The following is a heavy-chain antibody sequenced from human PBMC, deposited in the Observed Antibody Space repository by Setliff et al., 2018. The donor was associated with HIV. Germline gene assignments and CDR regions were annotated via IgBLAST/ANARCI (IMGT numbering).Heavy chain of an antibody. CDR1: GYTFTSYY. CDR3: ARTVNDYGDYYFDY. J-gene: IGHJ4*02. D-gene: IGHD4-17*01. V-gene: IGHV1-46*01. CDR2: SYPSDGRT. Sequence: RASVKVSCKASGYTFTSYYLHWLRQAPGQGLEWMGISYPSDGRTQYAQKFQGRVTMTRDTSTSTAYMELSSLRSEDTAVYYCARTVNDYGDYYFDYWGQGTLVTVSS.